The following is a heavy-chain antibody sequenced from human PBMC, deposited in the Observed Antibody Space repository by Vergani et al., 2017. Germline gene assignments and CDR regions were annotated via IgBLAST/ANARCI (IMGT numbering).Heavy chain of an antibody. J-gene: IGHJ1*01. Sequence: QVQLVESGGGFVKPGGSLRLSCGASGFTLSVYYINWIRQAPGKGLEWVAVISYDGTQKYYADSVKGRFTISRDNSKSTLYLQMNSLRTEDTAVYYCATKSCGTPGCQIGYFREWGQGTMVTVSS. CDR3: ATKSCGTPGCQIGYFRE. CDR2: ISYDGTQK. D-gene: IGHD1-1*01. V-gene: IGHV3-30*03. CDR1: GFTLSVYY.